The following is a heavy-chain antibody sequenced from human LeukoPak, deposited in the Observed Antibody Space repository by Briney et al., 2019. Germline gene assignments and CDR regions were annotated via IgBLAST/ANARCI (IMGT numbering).Heavy chain of an antibody. CDR1: GYTFTSYA. Sequence: ASVKVSCKASGYTFTSYAMHWVRQAPGQGLEWMGWITPSGGAYYPQKFQGRVAITRDTSITTAYMDLSSLTSDDPAVYYCARDRDGDGFAHFDYWGQGALVTVSS. V-gene: IGHV1-2*02. CDR2: ITPSGGA. CDR3: ARDRDGDGFAHFDY. D-gene: IGHD5-24*01. J-gene: IGHJ4*02.